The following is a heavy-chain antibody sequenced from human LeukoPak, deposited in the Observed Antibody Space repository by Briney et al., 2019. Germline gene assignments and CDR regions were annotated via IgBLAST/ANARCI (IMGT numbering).Heavy chain of an antibody. CDR2: INHSGST. Sequence: SETLSLTCAVYGGSFSGYHWSWIRQPPGKGLEWIGEINHSGSTNYNPSLKSRVTISVDTSKNQFSLKLSSVTAADTAVYYCARGTDYYDSSGYYYLDYWGQGTLVTVSS. CDR1: GGSFSGYH. CDR3: ARGTDYYDSSGYYYLDY. V-gene: IGHV4-34*01. D-gene: IGHD3-22*01. J-gene: IGHJ4*02.